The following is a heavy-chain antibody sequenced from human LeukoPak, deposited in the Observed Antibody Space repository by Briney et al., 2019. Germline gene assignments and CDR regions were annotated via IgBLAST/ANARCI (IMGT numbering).Heavy chain of an antibody. CDR1: GYTFTGYY. CDR3: ARFDPRILTGYQQASHWFDP. CDR2: INPNSGGT. D-gene: IGHD3-9*01. V-gene: IGHV1-2*02. Sequence: ASVKVSCKASGYTFTGYYMHWVRQAPGQGLEWMGWINPNSGGTNYAQKFQGRVTMTTDTSTSTAYMELRSLRSDDTAVYYCARFDPRILTGYQQASHWFDPWGQGTLVTVSS. J-gene: IGHJ5*02.